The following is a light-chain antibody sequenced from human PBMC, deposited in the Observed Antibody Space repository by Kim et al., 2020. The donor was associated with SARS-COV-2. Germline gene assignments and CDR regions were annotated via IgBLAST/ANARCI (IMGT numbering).Light chain of an antibody. CDR3: HHYGSSARA. CDR2: DAS. Sequence: EIVMTQSPATLSVSPGERATLSCRASQSVSSNLAWYQQKPGQAPRLLIFDASSRAAGVPDRFSGSGSGTDFTLTITRLEPEDFAVYYCHHYGSSARAFGQGTKVDIK. V-gene: IGKV3-20*01. J-gene: IGKJ1*01. CDR1: QSVSSN.